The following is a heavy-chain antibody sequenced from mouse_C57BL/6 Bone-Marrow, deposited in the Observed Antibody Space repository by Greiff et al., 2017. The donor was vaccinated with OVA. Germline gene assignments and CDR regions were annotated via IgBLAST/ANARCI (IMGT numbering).Heavy chain of an antibody. CDR2: IYPSDSET. CDR3: ARSPIYYDYSLYWYFDV. J-gene: IGHJ1*03. D-gene: IGHD2-4*01. CDR1: GYTFTSYW. V-gene: IGHV1-61*01. Sequence: QVQLQQPGAELVRPGSSVKLSCKASGYTFTSYWMEWVKQRPGQGLEWIGNIYPSDSETHYNQKFKDKATLTVDKSSSTAYMQLSSLTSEDSAVYYCARSPIYYDYSLYWYFDVWGTGTTVTVSS.